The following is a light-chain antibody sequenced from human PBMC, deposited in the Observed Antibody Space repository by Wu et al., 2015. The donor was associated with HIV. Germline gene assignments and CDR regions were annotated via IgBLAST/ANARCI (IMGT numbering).Light chain of an antibody. V-gene: IGKV1-9*01. CDR3: QQFNSYPIT. J-gene: IGKJ4*01. CDR1: QAISSY. CDR2: AAS. Sequence: DIQLTQSPSFLSASVGDRVTIACRASQAISSYLAWYQQKPGKAPKLLIYAASTLQSGVPSRFSGSGSETEFTLTISSLQPEDFAAYYCQQFNSYPITFGGGTRVEIK.